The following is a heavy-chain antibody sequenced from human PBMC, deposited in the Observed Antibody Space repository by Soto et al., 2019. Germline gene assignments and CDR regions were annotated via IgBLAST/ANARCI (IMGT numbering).Heavy chain of an antibody. CDR1: GYTFTGYY. J-gene: IGHJ6*02. CDR3: ARALRRGYSGYDHLYYYYYGMDV. CDR2: INPNSGGT. Sequence: ASVKVSCKASGYTFTGYYMHWVRQAPGQGLEWMGWINPNSGGTNYAQKFQGWVTMTRDTSISTAYMELSRLRSDDTAVYYCARALRRGYSGYDHLYYYYYGMDVRGQ. V-gene: IGHV1-2*04. D-gene: IGHD5-12*01.